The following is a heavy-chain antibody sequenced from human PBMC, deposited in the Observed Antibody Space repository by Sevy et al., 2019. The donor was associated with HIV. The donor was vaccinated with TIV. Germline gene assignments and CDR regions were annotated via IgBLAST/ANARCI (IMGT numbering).Heavy chain of an antibody. Sequence: LSLTCTVSGGSISSYYWSWIRQPAGKGLEWIGRIYTSGSTNYNPSLKSRVTMSVDTSKNQFSLKLSSVTAADTAVYYCARDLSSFDYYDSSGYGSPGAFDIWGQGTMVTVSS. D-gene: IGHD3-22*01. V-gene: IGHV4-4*07. CDR2: IYTSGST. CDR1: GGSISSYY. J-gene: IGHJ3*02. CDR3: ARDLSSFDYYDSSGYGSPGAFDI.